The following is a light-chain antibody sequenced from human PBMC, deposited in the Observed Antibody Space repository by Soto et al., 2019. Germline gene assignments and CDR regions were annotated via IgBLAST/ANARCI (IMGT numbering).Light chain of an antibody. J-gene: IGKJ1*01. CDR3: QQYAGSPRT. CDR2: GAS. Sequence: EIVLTQSPGTLSLSPGERATLSCRASQSVRSNSLAWFQQKPGQAPRLLIYGASSRATGIPDRFTGSGSGADFTLTITRREPEDVAVYFCQQYAGSPRTFGQGTEVGIK. CDR1: QSVRSNS. V-gene: IGKV3-20*01.